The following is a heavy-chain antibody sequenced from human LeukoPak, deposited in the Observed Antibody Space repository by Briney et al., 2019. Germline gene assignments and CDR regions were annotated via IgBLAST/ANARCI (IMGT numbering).Heavy chain of an antibody. J-gene: IGHJ5*02. V-gene: IGHV4-34*01. CDR2: INHSGST. CDR1: GVSVTSYY. CDR3: ARWRRSYRGYCSGGSCRPTDWFDP. D-gene: IGHD2-15*01. Sequence: SETLSLTCTVSGVSVTSYYWSWIRQPPGKGLEWIGEINHSGSTNYNPSLKSRVTISVDTSKNQFSLKLSSVTAADTAVYYCARWRRSYRGYCSGGSCRPTDWFDPWGQGTLVTVSS.